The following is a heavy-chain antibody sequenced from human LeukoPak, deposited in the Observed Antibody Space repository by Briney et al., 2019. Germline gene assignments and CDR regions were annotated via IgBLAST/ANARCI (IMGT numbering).Heavy chain of an antibody. CDR1: GFTFDDYA. CDR3: AKDITYDSSGYSLDY. V-gene: IGHV3-9*01. CDR2: IGWNSGSI. Sequence: GGSLRLSCAASGFTFDDYAMHWVRQAPGKGLEWVSGIGWNSGSIGYAESVKGRFTISRDNAKTSLYLQMNSLRAEDTALYYCAKDITYDSSGYSLDYWGQGTLVNVSS. J-gene: IGHJ4*02. D-gene: IGHD3-22*01.